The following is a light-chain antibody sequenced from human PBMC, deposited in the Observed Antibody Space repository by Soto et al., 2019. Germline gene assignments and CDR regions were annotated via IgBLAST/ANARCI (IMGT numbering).Light chain of an antibody. CDR3: QQRSNWPTG. CDR1: QSVSSY. Sequence: EIVLTQSPATLSLSPGERATLSYRASQSVSSYLAWYQQKPGQAPRLLIYDASNRATGIPARFSGSGSGTDFTLTISSLEPEDFAVYYCQQRSNWPTGFGGGTKVEIK. CDR2: DAS. J-gene: IGKJ4*01. V-gene: IGKV3-11*01.